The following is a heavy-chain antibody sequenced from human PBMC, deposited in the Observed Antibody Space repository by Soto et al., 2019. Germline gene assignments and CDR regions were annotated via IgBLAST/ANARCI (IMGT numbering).Heavy chain of an antibody. D-gene: IGHD3-16*02. CDR1: GFTFSNYK. J-gene: IGHJ6*02. CDR3: VRYRSQRAV. Sequence: GGSLTLSCAASGFTFSNYKMNWGRPAPGKGLEWISAIRSGDSYIYYADSGKDRFTISRDDAKNSLYLQMSSLSDEDTAVYYCVRYRSQRAVWGQGTTVTVSS. CDR2: IRSGDSYI. V-gene: IGHV3-21*01.